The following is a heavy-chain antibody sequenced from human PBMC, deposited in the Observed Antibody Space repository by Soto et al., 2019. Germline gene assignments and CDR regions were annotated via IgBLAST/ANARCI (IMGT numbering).Heavy chain of an antibody. Sequence: GGSLRLSCAASGFTFSSYGMTWVRQAQGKGLEWVSSITGNGDSSHYADSVTGRFTISRDNSRSTLYLQMNSLRVEDTAVYYCARVPDLDYCSRTSCLYYFDFWGQGALVTVSS. CDR3: ARVPDLDYCSRTSCLYYFDF. J-gene: IGHJ4*02. V-gene: IGHV3-23*01. D-gene: IGHD2-2*01. CDR1: GFTFSSYG. CDR2: ITGNGDSS.